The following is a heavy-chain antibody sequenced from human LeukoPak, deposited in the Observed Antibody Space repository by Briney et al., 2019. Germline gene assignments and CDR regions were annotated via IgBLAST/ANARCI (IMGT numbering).Heavy chain of an antibody. D-gene: IGHD3-10*02. V-gene: IGHV3-48*03. CDR1: GFTFSSYE. Sequence: QPGGSLRLSCAASGFTFSSYEMNWVRQAPGKGLEWVSYISGSGSAIYHADSVKGRFTMSRDNAKNSLYLQMNSLRVEDTAVYYCARDLGDYVGYDASDIWGQGTMVTVSS. J-gene: IGHJ3*02. CDR2: ISGSGSAI. CDR3: ARDLGDYVGYDASDI.